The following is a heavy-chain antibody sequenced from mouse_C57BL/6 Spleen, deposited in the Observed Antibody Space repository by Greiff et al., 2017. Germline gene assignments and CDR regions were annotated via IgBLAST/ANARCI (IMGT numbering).Heavy chain of an antibody. CDR3: TTNGYSFDY. CDR2: IDPENGDT. CDR1: GFNIKDDY. Sequence: VQLQQSGAELVRPGASVKLSCTASGFNIKDDYMHWVKQRPEQGLEWIGWIDPENGDTEYASKFQGKAPITADTSSNTAYLQLSSLTSEDTAVYYCTTNGYSFDYWGQGTTLTVSS. V-gene: IGHV14-4*01. J-gene: IGHJ2*01. D-gene: IGHD2-2*01.